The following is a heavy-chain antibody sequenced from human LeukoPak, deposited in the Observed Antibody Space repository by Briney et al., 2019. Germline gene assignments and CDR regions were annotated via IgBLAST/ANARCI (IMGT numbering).Heavy chain of an antibody. CDR2: IIGSGGST. CDR1: GFTFSSYA. CDR3: AKDLYEDLRAVAITSYFDY. Sequence: GGSLRLSCAASGFTFSSYAMSWVRQAPGKGLEWVSAIIGSGGSTYYADSVKGRFTISRDNSKNTLYLQMNSLRAEDTAVYYCAKDLYEDLRAVAITSYFDYWGQGTLVTVSS. J-gene: IGHJ4*02. D-gene: IGHD6-19*01. V-gene: IGHV3-23*01.